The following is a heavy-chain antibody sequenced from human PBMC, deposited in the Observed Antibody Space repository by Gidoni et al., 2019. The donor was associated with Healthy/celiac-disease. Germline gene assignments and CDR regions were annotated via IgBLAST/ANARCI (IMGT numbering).Heavy chain of an antibody. Sequence: QLQLQESGPGLVKPSETLSLTCTVSGGSISSSSYYWGWIRQPPGKGLEWIGSIYYSGSTYYNPSLKSRVTISVDTSKNQFSLKLSSVTAADTAVYYCARDYYGSGSFRYYYYYYGMDVWGQGTTVTVSS. CDR3: ARDYYGSGSFRYYYYYYGMDV. CDR1: GGSISSSSYY. D-gene: IGHD3-10*01. CDR2: IYYSGST. J-gene: IGHJ6*02. V-gene: IGHV4-39*01.